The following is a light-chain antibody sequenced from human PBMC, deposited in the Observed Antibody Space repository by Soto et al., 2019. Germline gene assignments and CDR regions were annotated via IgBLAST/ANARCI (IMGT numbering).Light chain of an antibody. Sequence: EIVLTQSPGTLSLSPGERATLSCRASQSVSSSHLAWYQQKPGQTPRLLIYGASSRATGIPDRFSGSGSGTDFTLTISRLEPEDFAVYYCQQYRMSPNTFGQGTRLEIK. J-gene: IGKJ5*01. CDR3: QQYRMSPNT. CDR1: QSVSSSH. CDR2: GAS. V-gene: IGKV3-20*01.